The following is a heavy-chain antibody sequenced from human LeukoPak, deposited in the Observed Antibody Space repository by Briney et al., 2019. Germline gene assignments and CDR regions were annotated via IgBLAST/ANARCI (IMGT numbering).Heavy chain of an antibody. V-gene: IGHV3-74*01. Sequence: HPGGSLRLPCAASGFTFSTYWMHWVRQAPGKGLVWVSRINTDGSSTTYADSVKGRFTISRDNARNTLYLQVSSLRAEDTSVYYCARQSYYYDSSGYYHDYWGQGTLVTVSS. CDR3: ARQSYYYDSSGYYHDY. CDR1: GFTFSTYW. CDR2: INTDGSST. D-gene: IGHD3-22*01. J-gene: IGHJ4*02.